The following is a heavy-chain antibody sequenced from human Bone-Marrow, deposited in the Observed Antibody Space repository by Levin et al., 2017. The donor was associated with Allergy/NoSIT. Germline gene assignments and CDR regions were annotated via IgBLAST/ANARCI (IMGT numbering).Heavy chain of an antibody. CDR2: IYYSGST. Sequence: PSETLSLTCTVSGGSMSGDDYYWSWIRQTPGKGLEWIGYIYYSGSTFYNPSLKSRLTMSVDTSKNHFSLQLTSVTAADTAVYYCARVIAGAGNLFESWGQGTLVTVSS. CDR3: ARVIAGAGNLFES. D-gene: IGHD6-13*01. CDR1: GGSMSGDDYY. J-gene: IGHJ4*02. V-gene: IGHV4-30-4*01.